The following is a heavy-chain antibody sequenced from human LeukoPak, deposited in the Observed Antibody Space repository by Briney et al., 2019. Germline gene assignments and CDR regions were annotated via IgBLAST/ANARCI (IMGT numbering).Heavy chain of an antibody. CDR3: AKDGSRIAVAGSYYDY. CDR1: GFTFGDYA. D-gene: IGHD6-19*01. V-gene: IGHV3-23*01. Sequence: AGGSLRLSCTASGFTFGDYAMTWVRQAPGKGLEWVSAISGSGDRTYYADSVKGRFTISRDNSKDTLHLQMNSLRAEDTAVYYCAKDGSRIAVAGSYYDYWGQGTPVTVSS. CDR2: ISGSGDRT. J-gene: IGHJ4*02.